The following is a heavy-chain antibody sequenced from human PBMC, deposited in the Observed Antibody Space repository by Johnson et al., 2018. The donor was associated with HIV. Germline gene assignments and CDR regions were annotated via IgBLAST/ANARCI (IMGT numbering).Heavy chain of an antibody. V-gene: IGHV3-23*04. Sequence: VQLVESGGGVVQPGGSLRLSCAASGFSFSSYALTWVRQAPGKGLEWVSGITGSGGSTYYADSVKGRFTISRDNSKNTLYLQMNSLRAEDTAVYYCAKERRAPRAFDIWGQGTMVTVSS. CDR2: ITGSGGST. CDR3: AKERRAPRAFDI. J-gene: IGHJ3*02. CDR1: GFSFSSYA.